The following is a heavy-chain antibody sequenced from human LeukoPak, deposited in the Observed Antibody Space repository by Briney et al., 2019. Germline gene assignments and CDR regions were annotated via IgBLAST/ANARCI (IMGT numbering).Heavy chain of an antibody. CDR3: ARSNYGGKRWFDP. V-gene: IGHV1-8*02. CDR2: MNPNSGNT. Sequence: ASVKVSCKASGYTFTSYDINWVRQAPGQGLEWMGWMNPNSGNTGYAQKFQGRVTMTRDTSISTAYMELSSLGSEDTAVYFCARSNYGGKRWFDPWGQGTLVTVSS. D-gene: IGHD4-23*01. CDR1: GYTFTSYD. J-gene: IGHJ5*02.